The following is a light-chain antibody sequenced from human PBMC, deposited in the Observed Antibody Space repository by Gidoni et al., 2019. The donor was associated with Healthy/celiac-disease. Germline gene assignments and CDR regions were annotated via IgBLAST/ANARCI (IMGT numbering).Light chain of an antibody. V-gene: IGKV3-20*01. CDR3: QQYCSSRT. CDR1: QSVSSSY. CDR2: GTS. Sequence: EIVLTQSPGTLSLSPGERATLSCRASQSVSSSYLAWYKQKPGQAPRLLIYGTSSRATGIPDRFSGSGSGTDFTLTISRLEPEEFAVYYCQQYCSSRTFGQGTRLEIK. J-gene: IGKJ5*01.